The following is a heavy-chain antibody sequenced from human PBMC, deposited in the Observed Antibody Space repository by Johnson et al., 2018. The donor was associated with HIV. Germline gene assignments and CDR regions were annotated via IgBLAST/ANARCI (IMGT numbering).Heavy chain of an antibody. CDR1: GFTFSSYG. D-gene: IGHD4-23*01. Sequence: QVQLVESGGGVVQPGRSLRLSCAASGFTFSSYGMHWVRQAPGKGLEWVAVIWYDGSNEHYADSVKGRFTISRDNSKNTLYLQMSSLRAEDTAVYYCAKSPGKDHGGNSGAFHICGQGTMVTVSS. CDR2: IWYDGSNE. V-gene: IGHV3-33*06. CDR3: AKSPGKDHGGNSGAFHI. J-gene: IGHJ3*02.